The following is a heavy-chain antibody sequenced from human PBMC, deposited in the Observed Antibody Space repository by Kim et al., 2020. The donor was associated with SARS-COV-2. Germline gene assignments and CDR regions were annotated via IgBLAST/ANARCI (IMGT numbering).Heavy chain of an antibody. CDR3: TTDEAADRDY. J-gene: IGHJ4*02. Sequence: KTDYAAPVKGRFTISRDDSKNTLYLQMNSLKTEDTAVYYCTTDEAADRDYWGQGTLVTVSS. D-gene: IGHD3-22*01. V-gene: IGHV3-15*01. CDR2: KT.